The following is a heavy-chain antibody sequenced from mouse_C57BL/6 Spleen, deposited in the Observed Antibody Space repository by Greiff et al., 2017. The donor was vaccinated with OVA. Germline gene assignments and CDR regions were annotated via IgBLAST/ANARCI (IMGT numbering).Heavy chain of an antibody. V-gene: IGHV3-6*01. CDR1: GYSITSGYY. CDR2: ISYDGSN. CDR3: ARYSSGSPMDY. Sequence: EVKLMESGPGLVKPSQSLSLTCSVTGYSITSGYYWNWIRQFPGNKLEWMGYISYDGSNNYNPSLKNRISITRDTSKNQFFLKLNSVTTEDTATYYCARYSSGSPMDYWGQGTSVTVSS. D-gene: IGHD3-2*02. J-gene: IGHJ4*01.